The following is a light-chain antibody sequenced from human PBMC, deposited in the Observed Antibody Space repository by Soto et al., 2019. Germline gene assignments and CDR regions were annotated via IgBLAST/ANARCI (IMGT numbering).Light chain of an antibody. CDR2: ANI. V-gene: IGLV1-40*01. Sequence: QSVLTQPPSVSGAPGQRVTISCTGTSSNIGAGYDVHWYRQLPGTAPKLLIHANINRLSGVPDRFSGSKSGTSASLAITGLQAEDEADYYCQSYDSSLSGSVFGGGTKLTVL. J-gene: IGLJ2*01. CDR1: SSNIGAGYD. CDR3: QSYDSSLSGSV.